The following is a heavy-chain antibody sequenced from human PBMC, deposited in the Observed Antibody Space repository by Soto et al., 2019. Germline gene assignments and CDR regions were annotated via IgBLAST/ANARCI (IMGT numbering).Heavy chain of an antibody. V-gene: IGHV3-48*04. Sequence: GGSLRLSCAASGFTFSSYSMNWVRQAPGKGLEWVSYISSSSSNIYYADSVKGRFTISRDNAKNSLYLQMNSLRAEDTAVYYCARAAYYDFWSENYYYMDVWGKGTTVTVSS. CDR3: ARAAYYDFWSENYYYMDV. J-gene: IGHJ6*03. CDR1: GFTFSSYS. D-gene: IGHD3-3*01. CDR2: ISSSSSNI.